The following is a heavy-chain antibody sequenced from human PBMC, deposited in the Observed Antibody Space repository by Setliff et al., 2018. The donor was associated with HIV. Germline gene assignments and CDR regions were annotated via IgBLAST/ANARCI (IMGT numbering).Heavy chain of an antibody. CDR1: GVSISDTIGTSYY. D-gene: IGHD3-22*01. CDR2: IHYSRGT. V-gene: IGHV4-39*02. Sequence: SETLSLTCSVSGVSISDTIGTSYYWDWLRQPPGKGLEWIGNIHYSRGTYYNASLKSRVTIPLDTSKNHFSLKLTSVAAADTAVYYCARRYHDSSGFYNSWGQGVLVTVS. J-gene: IGHJ4*02. CDR3: ARRYHDSSGFYNS.